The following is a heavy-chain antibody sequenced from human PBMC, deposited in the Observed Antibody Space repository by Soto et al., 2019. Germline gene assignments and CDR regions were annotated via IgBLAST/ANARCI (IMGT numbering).Heavy chain of an antibody. D-gene: IGHD3-3*01. CDR3: ARGGRGTIFGVVISSDWFDP. CDR1: GYTFTSYD. CDR2: MNPNSGNT. V-gene: IGHV1-8*01. J-gene: IGHJ5*02. Sequence: QVQLVQSGAEVKKPGASVKVSCKASGYTFTSYDINWVRQATGQGLEWMGWMNPNSGNTGYAQKFQGRVTMTRNTSISTAYMELSSLRSEDTAVYYCARGGRGTIFGVVISSDWFDPGAREPWSPSPQ.